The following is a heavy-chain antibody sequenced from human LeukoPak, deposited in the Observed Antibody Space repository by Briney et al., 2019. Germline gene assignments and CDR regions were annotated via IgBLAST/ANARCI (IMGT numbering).Heavy chain of an antibody. CDR3: AKGVTGTTSWFDP. CDR2: ISWNSGSI. D-gene: IGHD1-7*01. CDR1: GFTFDDYA. Sequence: GGSLRLSCAASGFTFDDYAMHWVRQAPGEGLEWVSGISWNSGSIGYADSVKGRFTISRDNAKNSLYLQMNSLRAEDTALYYCAKGVTGTTSWFDPWGQGTLVTVSS. V-gene: IGHV3-9*01. J-gene: IGHJ5*02.